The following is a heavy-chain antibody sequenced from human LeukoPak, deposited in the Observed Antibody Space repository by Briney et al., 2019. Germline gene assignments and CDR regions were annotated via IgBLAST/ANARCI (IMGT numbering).Heavy chain of an antibody. D-gene: IGHD3-9*01. V-gene: IGHV4-59*01. CDR1: GGAISGYY. J-gene: IGHJ3*02. Sequence: SETLSLTCTVSGGAISGYYWSWIRQPPGKGLEWIGYIFYSGTTNYNLSLKSRVTISVDTSKKRFSLKLSSVTAADTAVYYCARTSQIDETAFDIWGQGTMVTVSS. CDR3: ARTSQIDETAFDI. CDR2: IFYSGTT.